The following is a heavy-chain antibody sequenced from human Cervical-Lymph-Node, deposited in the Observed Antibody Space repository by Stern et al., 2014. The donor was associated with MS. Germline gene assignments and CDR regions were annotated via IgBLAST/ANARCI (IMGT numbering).Heavy chain of an antibody. CDR3: ADLLGAGIPLADSQDY. Sequence: QVQLVESGAEVKKPGSSVKVSCKASGGTFRRYAISWVRQAPGQGLEWMGRIIPMVGVTNYAEKFQGRVTITADKSTNTVYMEMSSLRSQDTAVYYCADLLGAGIPLADSQDYWGQGTLVNVS. CDR2: IIPMVGVT. J-gene: IGHJ4*02. CDR1: GGTFRRYA. D-gene: IGHD1-26*01. V-gene: IGHV1-69*09.